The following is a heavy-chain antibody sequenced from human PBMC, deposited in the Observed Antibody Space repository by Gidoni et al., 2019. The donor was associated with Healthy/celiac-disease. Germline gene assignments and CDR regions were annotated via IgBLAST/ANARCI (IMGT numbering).Heavy chain of an antibody. CDR1: GGSISRGSYY. J-gene: IGHJ4*02. D-gene: IGHD4-17*01. V-gene: IGHV4-61*02. Sequence: QVQLQESGPGLVKPSQTLSLTCTVSGGSISRGSYYWSWIRQPAGKGLEWIGRIYTSGGTNYNPSLKSRVTISVDTSKNQFSLKLSSVTAADTAVYYCAREHNDYGGSYYFDYWGQGTLVTVSS. CDR2: IYTSGGT. CDR3: AREHNDYGGSYYFDY.